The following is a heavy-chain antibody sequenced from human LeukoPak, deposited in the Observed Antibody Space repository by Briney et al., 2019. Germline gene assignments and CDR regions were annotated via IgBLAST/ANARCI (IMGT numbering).Heavy chain of an antibody. Sequence: GGSLRLSCAASGFTFDDYTMHWVRQAPGKGLEWVSLISWDGGSTYYADSVKGRFTISRDNSKNSLYLQMNSLRAEDTALYYCAKDIGYSNSLDYWGQGTLVTVSS. CDR2: ISWDGGST. CDR1: GFTFDDYT. V-gene: IGHV3-43*01. J-gene: IGHJ4*02. CDR3: AKDIGYSNSLDY. D-gene: IGHD6-13*01.